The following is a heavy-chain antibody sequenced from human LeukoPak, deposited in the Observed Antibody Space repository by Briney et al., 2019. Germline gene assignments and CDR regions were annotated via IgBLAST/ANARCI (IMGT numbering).Heavy chain of an antibody. CDR1: GFNFRSYG. J-gene: IGHJ4*02. CDR2: ISYDGTDK. D-gene: IGHD3-22*01. CDR3: AKDPQDFYGSSGYRPERY. Sequence: GRSLRLSCAASGFNFRSYGMQWVRQAPGKGLEWVTLISYDGTDKYYAASVRGRFTISRDNSKNTLYLQMNSLRPEDTGVYYCAKDPQDFYGSSGYRPERYWGQGTLVTVSS. V-gene: IGHV3-30*18.